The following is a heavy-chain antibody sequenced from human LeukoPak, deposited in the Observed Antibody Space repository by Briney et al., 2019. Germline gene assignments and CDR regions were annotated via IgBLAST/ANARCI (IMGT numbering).Heavy chain of an antibody. D-gene: IGHD3-22*01. CDR3: AKDRGRYYDSSGPQFDY. J-gene: IGHJ4*02. CDR1: GFTFSSYG. V-gene: IGHV3-30*02. CDR2: IRYDGSNK. Sequence: PGGSLRLSCAASGFTFSSYGMHWVRQAPGKGLEWVAFIRYDGSNKYYADSVKGRFTISRDNSKNTLYLQMNSLRAEDTALYYCAKDRGRYYDSSGPQFDYWGQGTLVTVSS.